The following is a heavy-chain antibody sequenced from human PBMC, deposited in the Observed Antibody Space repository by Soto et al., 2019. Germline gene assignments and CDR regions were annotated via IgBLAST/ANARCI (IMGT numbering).Heavy chain of an antibody. J-gene: IGHJ3*01. Sequence: SEPLSLTCAVSGGSISTGGFYWSWIRQFPGKGLEWIGQIYYSGSTFYTPSLQSRVIISFDISENQFSLHLTSVTAADTAVYYCARLQYTVVTAIDVWGQGTMVTVSS. CDR1: GGSISTGGFY. V-gene: IGHV4-31*11. CDR2: IYYSGST. CDR3: ARLQYTVVTAIDV. D-gene: IGHD4-17*01.